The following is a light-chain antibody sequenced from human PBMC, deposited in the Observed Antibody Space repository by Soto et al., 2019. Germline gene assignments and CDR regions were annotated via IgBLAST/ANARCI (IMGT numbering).Light chain of an antibody. Sequence: EIVLTQSPGTLSLSPGERATLSCRASQSVSSSYLAWYQQKPGQAPRLLIYGASSRATGIPDRFSGSGSGTDFTLTISRLEPEDFAVYYCQQYNDWPRGYTFGQGTKLEIK. J-gene: IGKJ2*01. CDR3: QQYNDWPRGYT. CDR2: GAS. CDR1: QSVSSSY. V-gene: IGKV3-20*01.